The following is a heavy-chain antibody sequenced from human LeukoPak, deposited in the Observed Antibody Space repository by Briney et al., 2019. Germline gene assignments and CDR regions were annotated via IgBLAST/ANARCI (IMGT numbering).Heavy chain of an antibody. D-gene: IGHD1-1*01. Sequence: GGSLRLSCAASGFTFSSYWMHWVRQAPGKGLVWVSRINTDGSTTNYADSVKGRFTISRDNAKNTPYLQMNSLRAEDTAVYYCARHQDGTLDYYYYYMDVWGKGTTVTVSS. CDR1: GFTFSSYW. V-gene: IGHV3-74*01. CDR2: INTDGSTT. CDR3: ARHQDGTLDYYYYYMDV. J-gene: IGHJ6*03.